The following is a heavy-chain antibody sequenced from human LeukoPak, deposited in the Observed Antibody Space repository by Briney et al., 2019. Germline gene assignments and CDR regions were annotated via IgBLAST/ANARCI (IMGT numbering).Heavy chain of an antibody. CDR1: GFSFSTYD. D-gene: IGHD4-17*01. V-gene: IGHV3-21*04. J-gene: IGHJ4*02. CDR2: ISTTGGYT. CDR3: ARENDYGDHRHPYDY. Sequence: PGGSLRLSCVGSGFSFSTYDMGWVRQTPGKGLEWVSAISTTGGYTEDADSVKGRFTISRDNAKNSLYLQMNSLRAEDTAVYYCARENDYGDHRHPYDYWGQGTLVTVSS.